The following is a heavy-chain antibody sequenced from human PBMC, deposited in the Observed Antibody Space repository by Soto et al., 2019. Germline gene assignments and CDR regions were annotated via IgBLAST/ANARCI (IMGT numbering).Heavy chain of an antibody. V-gene: IGHV1-3*05. CDR1: GYTFTCYA. D-gene: IGHD2-21*01. J-gene: IGHJ4*02. Sequence: QVQLVQSGAEEKKPGASVKVSCKASGYTFTCYAMHWVRQAPGQSLEGMRWSNAGNGNTEYSQKFQGRVTITMDTCASTADMELSSLRSEDKAVCYRARGGEPIDYWGQGTLVTVSS. CDR3: ARGGEPIDY. CDR2: SNAGNGNT.